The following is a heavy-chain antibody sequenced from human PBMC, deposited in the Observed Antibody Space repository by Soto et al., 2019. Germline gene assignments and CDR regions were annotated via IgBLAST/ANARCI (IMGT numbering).Heavy chain of an antibody. V-gene: IGHV1-3*01. Sequence: ASVKVSCKASGYTFTSYAMHWVRQAPGQRLEWMGWINAGNGNTKYSQKFQGRVTITRDTSASTAYMELSSLRSENTAVYYCAKSATVPPAIAYWGQGTLVTVSS. D-gene: IGHD2-2*02. J-gene: IGHJ4*02. CDR3: AKSATVPPAIAY. CDR1: GYTFTSYA. CDR2: INAGNGNT.